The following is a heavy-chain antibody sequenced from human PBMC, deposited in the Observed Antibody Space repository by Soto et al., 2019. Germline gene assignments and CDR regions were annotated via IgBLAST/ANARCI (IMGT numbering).Heavy chain of an antibody. V-gene: IGHV4-61*01. CDR2: IYYSGST. Sequence: KPSETLSLTCTVSGGSVSSGNYYWSWIRQPPGKGLEWIGYIYYSGSTNYNPSLKSRVTLSVDTSKNQFSLKLSSVTAADTAVFYCASYDLLAASYYWGQGTLVTV. CDR1: GGSVSSGNYY. D-gene: IGHD3-9*01. J-gene: IGHJ4*02. CDR3: ASYDLLAASYY.